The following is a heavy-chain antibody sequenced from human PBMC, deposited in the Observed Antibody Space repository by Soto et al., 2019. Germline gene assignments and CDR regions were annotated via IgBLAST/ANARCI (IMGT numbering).Heavy chain of an antibody. V-gene: IGHV1-3*01. CDR1: GYTFTSYD. J-gene: IGHJ3*02. CDR3: VEPATVHYFMTGFDI. Sequence: ASVKVSCKASGYTFTSYDINWVRQATGQGLEWMGWINAGNGNTKYSQKFQGRVTITRDTSASTAYMELSSLRSEDTAVYYCVEPATVHYFMTGFDIWGQGTMVTVSS. CDR2: INAGNGNT. D-gene: IGHD3-10*01.